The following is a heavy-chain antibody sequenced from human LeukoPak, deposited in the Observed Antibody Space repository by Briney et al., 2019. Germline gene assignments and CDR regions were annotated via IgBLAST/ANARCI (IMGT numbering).Heavy chain of an antibody. CDR3: ARGYSNYGYAFNI. CDR2: ISSSSSYI. CDR1: GFTFSSCN. D-gene: IGHD4-11*01. J-gene: IGHJ3*02. Sequence: GGSLRLSCAASGFTFSSCNMDWVRQAPGKGLEWVSSISSSSSYIYYADSVKGRFTISRDNAKNSLYLQMNSLRAEDTAVYYCARGYSNYGYAFNIWGQGTMVAVSS. V-gene: IGHV3-21*01.